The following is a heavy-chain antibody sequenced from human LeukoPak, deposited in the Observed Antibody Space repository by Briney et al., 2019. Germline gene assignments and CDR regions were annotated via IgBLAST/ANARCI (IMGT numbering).Heavy chain of an antibody. J-gene: IGHJ4*02. CDR3: ARENFWSGYEWDH. D-gene: IGHD3-3*01. V-gene: IGHV4-38-2*02. CDR2: LYHSGNT. CDR1: GGSISRSSY. Sequence: SETLSLTCTVSGGSISRSSYWGWIRQPPGKGLEWIGSLYHSGNTYYNPSLKSRVTISVDTSKNQFSLKLTSVTPADTAVYYCARENFWSGYEWDHWGQGTLVTVSS.